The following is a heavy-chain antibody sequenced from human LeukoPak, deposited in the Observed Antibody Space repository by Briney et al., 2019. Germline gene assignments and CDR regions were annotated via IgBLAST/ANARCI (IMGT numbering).Heavy chain of an antibody. J-gene: IGHJ5*02. CDR3: ARASFWESPINWFAP. D-gene: IGHD3-16*01. CDR2: INPNSGGT. V-gene: IGHV1-2*02. CDR1: GYTFTGYY. Sequence: GASVKVSCKASGYTFTGYYMHWVRQAPGQGLEWMGWINPNSGGTNYAQKFQGRVTMTRDTSISTAYMELSRLRSEDTAVYYCARASFWESPINWFAPWGQGTLVTVSS.